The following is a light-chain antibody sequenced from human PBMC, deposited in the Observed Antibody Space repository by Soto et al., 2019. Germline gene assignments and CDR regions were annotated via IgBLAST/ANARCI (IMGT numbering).Light chain of an antibody. Sequence: EIVMTQSPATLSVSPGERATLSCRASQSVSSNLAWYQQKPGQAPRLLIYGASTRATGIPARFSGSGSGTAFTLTTSSLEFEDFVVYYFQQYNNWPLLTFGRGTKVEIK. CDR2: GAS. V-gene: IGKV3-15*01. CDR3: QQYNNWPLLT. J-gene: IGKJ4*01. CDR1: QSVSSN.